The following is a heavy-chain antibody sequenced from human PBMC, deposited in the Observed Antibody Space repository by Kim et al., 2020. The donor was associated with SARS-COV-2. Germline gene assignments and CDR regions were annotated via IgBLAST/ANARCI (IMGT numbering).Heavy chain of an antibody. J-gene: IGHJ6*02. CDR3: AREGRYYDILTGYYGYYYYYGMDV. V-gene: IGHV4-30-4*01. D-gene: IGHD3-9*01. CDR1: GGSISSGDYY. CDR2: IYYSGST. Sequence: SETLSLTCTVSGGSISSGDYYWSWIRQPPGKGLEWIGYIYYSGSTYYNPSLKSRVTISVDTSKNQFSLKLSSVTAADTAVYYCAREGRYYDILTGYYGYYYYYGMDVWGQGTTVTVSS.